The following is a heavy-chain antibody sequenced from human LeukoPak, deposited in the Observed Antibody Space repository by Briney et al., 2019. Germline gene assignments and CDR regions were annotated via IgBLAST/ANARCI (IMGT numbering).Heavy chain of an antibody. CDR3: ARDLLFEAVAGNPDTFDI. V-gene: IGHV1-69*06. CDR1: GYTFTSYG. CDR2: IIPIFGTA. D-gene: IGHD6-19*01. Sequence: GASVKVSCKASGYTFTSYGISWVRQAPGQGLEWMGGIIPIFGTANYAQKFQGRVTITADKSTSTAYMELSSLRSEDTAVYYCARDLLFEAVAGNPDTFDIWGQGTMVTVSS. J-gene: IGHJ3*02.